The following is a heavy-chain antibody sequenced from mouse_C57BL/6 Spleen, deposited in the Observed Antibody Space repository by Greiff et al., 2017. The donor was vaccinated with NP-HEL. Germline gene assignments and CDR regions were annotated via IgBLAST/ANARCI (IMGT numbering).Heavy chain of an antibody. CDR3: ARRTVYDYDGFDY. Sequence: VQLQQSGAELVMPGASVKLSCKASGYTFTSYWMHWVKQRPGQGLEWIGEIDPSDSYTNYNQKFKGKSTLTVDKSSSTAYMQLSSLTSEDSAVYYCARRTVYDYDGFDYWGQGTTLTVSS. J-gene: IGHJ2*01. CDR1: GYTFTSYW. V-gene: IGHV1-69*01. D-gene: IGHD2-4*01. CDR2: IDPSDSYT.